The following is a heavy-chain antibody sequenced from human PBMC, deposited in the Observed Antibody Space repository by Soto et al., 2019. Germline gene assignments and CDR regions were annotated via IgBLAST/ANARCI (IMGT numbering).Heavy chain of an antibody. Sequence: SETLSLTCTVSGGSISSYYWSWIRQPPGKGLEWIGYIYYSGSTNYNPSLKSRVTISVDTSKNQFSLKLSSVTAADTAAYYCARGRLRLGELSLYPDFDYWGQGTLVTVS. J-gene: IGHJ4*02. CDR2: IYYSGST. CDR1: GGSISSYY. D-gene: IGHD3-16*02. CDR3: ARGRLRLGELSLYPDFDY. V-gene: IGHV4-59*01.